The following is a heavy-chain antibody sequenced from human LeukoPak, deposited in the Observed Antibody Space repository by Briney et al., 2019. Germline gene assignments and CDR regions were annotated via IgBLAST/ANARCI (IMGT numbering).Heavy chain of an antibody. CDR3: ARAIRGRIAARPYYFDY. CDR2: MNPNSGNT. V-gene: IGHV1-8*01. Sequence: ASVKVSCKASGYTFTSYDINWVRQATGQGLEWMGWMNPNSGNTGYAQKFQGRVTMTRNTSISTAYMELSSLRSEDTAVYYCARAIRGRIAARPYYFDYWGQGTLVPVSS. D-gene: IGHD6-6*01. J-gene: IGHJ4*02. CDR1: GYTFTSYD.